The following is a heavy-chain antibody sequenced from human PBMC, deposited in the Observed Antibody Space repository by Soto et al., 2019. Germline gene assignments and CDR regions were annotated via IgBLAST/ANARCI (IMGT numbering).Heavy chain of an antibody. D-gene: IGHD3-22*01. CDR1: GYGKSIDR. V-gene: IGHV1-18*04. CDR2: ISAYNGNT. J-gene: IGHJ6*02. Sequence: KRYCKGGGYGKSIDRSGCVRQNREQLLEWMGWISAYNGNTNYAQKLQGRVTMTTDTSTSTAYMELRSLRSDDTAVYYCARDPTYYYDSSGYFSNYYYYGMDVLVQGTTV. CDR3: ARDPTYYYDSSGYFSNYYYYGMDV.